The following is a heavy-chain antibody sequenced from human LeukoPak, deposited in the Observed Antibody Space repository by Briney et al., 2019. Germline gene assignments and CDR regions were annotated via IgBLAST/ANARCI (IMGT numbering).Heavy chain of an antibody. CDR1: GGSISGTNW. J-gene: IGHJ6*02. V-gene: IGHV4-59*08. Sequence: SETLSLTCGVSGGSISGTNWWSWVRQPPGKGLEWIGYIYYSGSTNYNPSLKSRVTISVDTSKNQFSLKLSSVTAADTAVYYCARLRARRPCSSTSCYPFYYYYYGMDVWGQGTTVTVSS. CDR3: ARLRARRPCSSTSCYPFYYYYYGMDV. D-gene: IGHD2-2*01. CDR2: IYYSGST.